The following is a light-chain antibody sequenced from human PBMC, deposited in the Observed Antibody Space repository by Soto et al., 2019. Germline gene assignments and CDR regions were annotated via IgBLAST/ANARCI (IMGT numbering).Light chain of an antibody. CDR2: GTS. CDR1: QSVTSN. Sequence: ETVITQSPATLSVSPGERATLSCRASQSVTSNLAWYQQRPGQAPRLLIYGTSTRATGVPARFSGSGSETEFTLTISSLQSEDFAVYYCQQYKNWPQTFGQGTKVDIK. V-gene: IGKV3-15*01. J-gene: IGKJ1*01. CDR3: QQYKNWPQT.